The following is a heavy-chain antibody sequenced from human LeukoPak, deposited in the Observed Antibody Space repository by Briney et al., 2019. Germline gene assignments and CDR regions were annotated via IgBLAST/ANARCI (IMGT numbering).Heavy chain of an antibody. Sequence: AALVKVSCKVSGYTLTELSMHWVRQAPGKGLEWMGGFDPEDGETIYAQKFQGRVTMTEDTSTDTAYMELSSLRSEDTAVYYCATDRPGIAAAGTLDYWGQGTLVTVSS. CDR3: ATDRPGIAAAGTLDY. J-gene: IGHJ4*02. CDR2: FDPEDGET. D-gene: IGHD6-13*01. V-gene: IGHV1-24*01. CDR1: GYTLTELS.